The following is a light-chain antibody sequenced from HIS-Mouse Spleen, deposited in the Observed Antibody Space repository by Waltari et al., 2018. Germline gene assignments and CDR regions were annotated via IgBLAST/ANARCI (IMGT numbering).Light chain of an antibody. Sequence: AIQLTQSPCSLPASAVDRVTITCRASQGISSALAWYQQKPGKAPKLLIYDASSLESGVPSRFSGSGAVTDFTLTISSLLPEDFATYYCQQFNSYPITFGQGTRLEIK. CDR3: QQFNSYPIT. J-gene: IGKJ5*01. CDR2: DAS. V-gene: IGKV1-13*02. CDR1: QGISSA.